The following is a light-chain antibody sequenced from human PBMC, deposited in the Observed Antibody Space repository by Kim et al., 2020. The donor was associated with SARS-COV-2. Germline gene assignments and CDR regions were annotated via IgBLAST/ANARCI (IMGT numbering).Light chain of an antibody. CDR1: QSIKSW. CDR3: QQYNTLSWT. J-gene: IGKJ1*01. Sequence: DIQMTQSPSTLSASVGDRVTLTCRASQSIKSWLAWYQQKPGKAPKLLIYEASNLHSGVPSRFSGSGSGTACTLTINSLQPDDFATYFCQQYNTLSWTFGQGTKVDIK. CDR2: EAS. V-gene: IGKV1-5*03.